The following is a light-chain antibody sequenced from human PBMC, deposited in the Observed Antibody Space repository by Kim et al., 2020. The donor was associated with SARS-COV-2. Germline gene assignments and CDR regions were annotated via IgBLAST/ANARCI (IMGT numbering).Light chain of an antibody. CDR2: DAS. CDR3: QQYDNLPPDT. J-gene: IGKJ4*01. V-gene: IGKV1-33*01. CDR1: QDISNY. Sequence: DIQMTQSPSSLSASVGDRVTITCQASQDISNYLNWYQQKPGKAPKLLIYDASNLETGAPSRFSGSGSGTDFTFTISSLQPEDIATYYCQQYDNLPPDTFGGGTKVDIK.